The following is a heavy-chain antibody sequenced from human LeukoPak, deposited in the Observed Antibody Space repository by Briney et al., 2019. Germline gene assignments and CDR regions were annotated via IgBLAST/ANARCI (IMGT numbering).Heavy chain of an antibody. J-gene: IGHJ4*02. Sequence: PGGSLRLSCAASGITVSNNYMSWVRQAPGKGLEWVSLIYSGGSAFYSDSVKGRFTISRDGSKNTVYLQMNNLGAEDTAVYYCARDPSNNYYAWGQGTLVTVSS. CDR1: GITVSNNY. CDR2: IYSGGSA. D-gene: IGHD3-22*01. CDR3: ARDPSNNYYA. V-gene: IGHV3-66*01.